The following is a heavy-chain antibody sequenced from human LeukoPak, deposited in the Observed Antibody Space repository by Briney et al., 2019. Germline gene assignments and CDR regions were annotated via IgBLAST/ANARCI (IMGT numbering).Heavy chain of an antibody. CDR2: IYYSGST. D-gene: IGHD5-18*01. CDR1: GGSISSGDYY. J-gene: IGHJ5*02. V-gene: IGHV4-30-4*08. Sequence: PSQTLSLTCTVSGGSISSGDYYWSWIRQPPGKGLEWIGYIYYSGSTYYNPSLKSRVTISVDTSKNQFSLKLSSVTAADTAVYYCARAIVDTAMEHNWFDPWGQGTLVTASS. CDR3: ARAIVDTAMEHNWFDP.